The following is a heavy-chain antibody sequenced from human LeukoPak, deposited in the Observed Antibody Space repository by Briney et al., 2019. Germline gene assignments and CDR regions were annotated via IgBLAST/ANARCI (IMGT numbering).Heavy chain of an antibody. Sequence: GGSLRLSCAASGFTFSSYAMSWVRQAPGKGLEWVGRIKSKTDGGTTDYAAPVKGRLTISRDDSKNTLYLQMNSLKTEDTAVYYCTTDWYYYDSSGYYPLYWGQGTLVTVSS. CDR3: TTDWYYYDSSGYYPLY. J-gene: IGHJ4*02. CDR2: IKSKTDGGTT. CDR1: GFTFSSYA. V-gene: IGHV3-15*01. D-gene: IGHD3-22*01.